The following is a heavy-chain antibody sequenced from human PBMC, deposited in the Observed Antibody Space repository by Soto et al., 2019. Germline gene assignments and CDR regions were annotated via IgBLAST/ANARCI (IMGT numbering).Heavy chain of an antibody. Sequence: SETLSLTCSVSGDSMNNADYLWTWIRQPPGKGLQWIGYISYSGNTFYNPSLKTRLTMSVDTSKNQFSVRLKSVTAADTAVYYCARDRAHFYETSGRLALWGQGMLVTVSS. CDR2: ISYSGNT. D-gene: IGHD3-22*01. CDR1: GDSMNNADYL. J-gene: IGHJ4*02. V-gene: IGHV4-30-4*01. CDR3: ARDRAHFYETSGRLAL.